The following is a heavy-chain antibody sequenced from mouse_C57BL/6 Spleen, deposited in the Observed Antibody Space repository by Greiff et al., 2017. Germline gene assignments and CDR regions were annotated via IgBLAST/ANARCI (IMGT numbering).Heavy chain of an antibody. V-gene: IGHV1-55*01. Sequence: QVHVKQSGAELVKPGASVKMSCKASGYTFTSYWITWVKQRPGQGLEWIGDIYPGSGSTNYNEKFKSKATLTVDTSSSTAYMQLSSLTSEDSAVYYCARWDDGDHDYWGQGTTLTVSS. CDR1: GYTFTSYW. CDR3: ARWDDGDHDY. J-gene: IGHJ2*01. D-gene: IGHD2-3*01. CDR2: IYPGSGST.